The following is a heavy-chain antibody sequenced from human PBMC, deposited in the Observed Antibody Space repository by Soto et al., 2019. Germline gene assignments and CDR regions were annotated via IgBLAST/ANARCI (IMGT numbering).Heavy chain of an antibody. CDR1: GGSISSYY. CDR3: ARLIGNRWLDS. Sequence: SETLSLTCTVSGGSISSYYWSWIRQPPGKGLEWIGYIYYSGSTNYNPSLKSRVTISVDTSKNQLSLQLNSVTPEDTAVYYCARLIGNRWLDSWGQGTLVTVSS. V-gene: IGHV4-59*08. CDR2: IYYSGST. J-gene: IGHJ5*01.